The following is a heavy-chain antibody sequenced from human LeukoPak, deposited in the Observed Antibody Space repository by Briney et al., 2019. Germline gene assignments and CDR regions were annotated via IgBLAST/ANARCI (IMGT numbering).Heavy chain of an antibody. J-gene: IGHJ5*02. V-gene: IGHV1-2*07. CDR3: ARVRDYSNSPFNWFDA. Sequence: ASAKVSCKASGYTFNHNYLHWVRQAPGQGLEWMGWINPNNPATHSSHKFQGRVAMTSDSSISTVYLEVNRLKPDDTAVYFCARVRDYSNSPFNWFDAWGQGTLVIVSS. D-gene: IGHD6-6*01. CDR2: INPNNPAT. CDR1: GYTFNHNY.